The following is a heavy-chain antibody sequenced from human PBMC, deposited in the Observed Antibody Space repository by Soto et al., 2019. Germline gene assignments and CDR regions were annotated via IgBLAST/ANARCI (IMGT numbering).Heavy chain of an antibody. CDR1: GYTLTELS. CDR3: ATVLNFWCGYRPCYGMDV. D-gene: IGHD3-3*01. CDR2: FDPEDGET. V-gene: IGHV1-24*01. Sequence: ASVKVSCKVSGYTLTELSMHWVRQAPGKGLEWMGGFDPEDGETIYAQKFQGRVTMTEDTSTDTAYMELSSLRSEDTAVYYCATVLNFWCGYRPCYGMDVWGQGTTVTVSS. J-gene: IGHJ6*02.